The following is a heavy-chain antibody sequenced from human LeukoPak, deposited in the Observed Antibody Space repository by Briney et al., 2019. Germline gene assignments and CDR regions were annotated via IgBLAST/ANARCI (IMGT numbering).Heavy chain of an antibody. D-gene: IGHD2-2*01. J-gene: IGHJ4*02. Sequence: PSETLSLTCAVYGGSFSGYYWSWIRQPPGKGLEWIGYIYYSGSTYYNPSLKSRVTISVDTSKNQFSLKLSSVTAADTAVYYCARNPIYCSSTSCSLDYWGQGTLVTVSS. CDR2: IYYSGST. CDR1: GGSFSGYY. V-gene: IGHV4-34*01. CDR3: ARNPIYCSSTSCSLDY.